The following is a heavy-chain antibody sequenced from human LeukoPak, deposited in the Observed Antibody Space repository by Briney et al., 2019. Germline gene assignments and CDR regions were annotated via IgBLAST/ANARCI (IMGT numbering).Heavy chain of an antibody. V-gene: IGHV1-18*01. D-gene: IGHD3-3*01. CDR2: ISAYNGNK. Sequence: ASVKVSCKASGYTFTSYGISWVRQAPGQGLEWMGWISAYNGNKNYAQKLQGRVTMTTDTSTSTAYTELRSLRSDDTAVYYCTTESGTYYDFWSGYYIEDYYYYYMDVWGKGTTVTFS. J-gene: IGHJ6*03. CDR1: GYTFTSYG. CDR3: TTESGTYYDFWSGYYIEDYYYYYMDV.